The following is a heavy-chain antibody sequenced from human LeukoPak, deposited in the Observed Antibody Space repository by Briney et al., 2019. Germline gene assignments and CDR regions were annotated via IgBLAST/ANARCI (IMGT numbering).Heavy chain of an antibody. CDR3: ARAVVVINYYYYYGMDV. D-gene: IGHD3-22*01. V-gene: IGHV4-34*01. Sequence: PSETLSLTCAVYGGSFSGYYWSWIRQPPGKGLEWIGEINHSGSTNYNPSLKSRVTISVDTSKNQFSLKLSSVTAADTAVYYCARAVVVINYYYYYGMDVWGQGTTVTVSS. CDR1: GGSFSGYY. CDR2: INHSGST. J-gene: IGHJ6*02.